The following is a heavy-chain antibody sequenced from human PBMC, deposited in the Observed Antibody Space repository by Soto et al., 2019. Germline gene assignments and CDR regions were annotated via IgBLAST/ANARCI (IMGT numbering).Heavy chain of an antibody. CDR3: ACGYSGYDRAGFDY. V-gene: IGHV3-48*03. D-gene: IGHD5-12*01. CDR2: ISSSGSTI. CDR1: GFTFSSYE. J-gene: IGHJ4*02. Sequence: PGGSLRLSCAASGFTFSSYEMNWVRQAPGKGLEWVSYISSSGSTIYYADSVKGRFTISRDNAKNSLYLQMNSLRAEDTAVYYCACGYSGYDRAGFDYWGQGTLVTVSS.